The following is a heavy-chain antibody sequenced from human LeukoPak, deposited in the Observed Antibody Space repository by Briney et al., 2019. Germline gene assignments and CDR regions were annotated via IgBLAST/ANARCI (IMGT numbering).Heavy chain of an antibody. V-gene: IGHV3-74*01. CDR1: GFTFSSYW. CDR2: VNSDGSGT. Sequence: GGSLRLSCAASGFTFSSYWMSWVRQAPGKGLVWVSHVNSDGSGTDYADSVKGRFTISRDNAKNTLYLQMNSLRVEDTAVYYCVCLGLGGLSLDWGQGTLVTVSS. CDR3: VCLGLGGLSLD. D-gene: IGHD3-16*01. J-gene: IGHJ4*02.